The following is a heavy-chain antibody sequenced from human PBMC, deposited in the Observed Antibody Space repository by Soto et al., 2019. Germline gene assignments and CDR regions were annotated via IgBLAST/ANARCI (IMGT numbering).Heavy chain of an antibody. D-gene: IGHD3-16*02. CDR1: GGSFSGYY. CDR3: ARGRLYYDYVWGSYRPLCYFDY. CDR2: INHSGST. V-gene: IGHV4-34*01. Sequence: SETLSLTCAVYGGSFSGYYWSWIRQPPGKGLEWIGEINHSGSTNYNPSLKSRVTISVDTSKNQFSLKLSSVTAADTAVYYCARGRLYYDYVWGSYRPLCYFDYWGQGTLVTVSS. J-gene: IGHJ4*02.